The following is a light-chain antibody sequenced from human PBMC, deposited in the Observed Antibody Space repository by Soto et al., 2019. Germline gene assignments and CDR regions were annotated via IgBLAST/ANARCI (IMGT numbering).Light chain of an antibody. CDR3: QQLNSYGLT. CDR1: QSIRGY. Sequence: DIHMTQSPSSLPASVGDRVTVTWRASQSIRGYLNWYQHKPGTAPKLLIFAASRLQTGVPLRFSGSGSGTEFTLTISSLQPEDFATYYCQQLNSYGLTFGGGTKVDIK. J-gene: IGKJ4*01. V-gene: IGKV1-9*01. CDR2: AAS.